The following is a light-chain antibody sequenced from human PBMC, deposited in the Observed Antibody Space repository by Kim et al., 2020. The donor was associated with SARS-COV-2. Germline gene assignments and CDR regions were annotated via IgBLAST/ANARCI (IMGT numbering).Light chain of an antibody. J-gene: IGKJ2*01. CDR3: QQYNNSLPYT. Sequence: EVVLTQSPATLSVSPGERATLSCRSSQSVNTNLAWYQQKPGQAPRLLVYSASTRATGIPARFSGTGSGTEFALTISSLQSEDSAVYYCQQYNNSLPYTFGQGTKLEIK. CDR1: QSVNTN. CDR2: SAS. V-gene: IGKV3-15*01.